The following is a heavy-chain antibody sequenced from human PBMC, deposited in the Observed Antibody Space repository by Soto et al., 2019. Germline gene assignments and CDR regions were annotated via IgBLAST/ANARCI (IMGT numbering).Heavy chain of an antibody. CDR1: GGSIRNVY. Sequence: SETLSLTCTVSGGSIRNVYWSWIRQPPGKGLEWIGFIFHSGNAKYNPALKSRVTMSVATSKNQFSLSLDSVTAADTAVYFCARANAPPLPFDSSGQVPLVTLSS. J-gene: IGHJ4*02. D-gene: IGHD1-1*01. CDR2: IFHSGNA. V-gene: IGHV4-59*01. CDR3: ARANAPPLPFDS.